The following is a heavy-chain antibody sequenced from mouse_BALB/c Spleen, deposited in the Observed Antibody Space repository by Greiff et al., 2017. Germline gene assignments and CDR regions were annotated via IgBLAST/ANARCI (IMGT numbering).Heavy chain of an antibody. J-gene: IGHJ1*01. CDR3: ARYYYGYVDWYFDV. V-gene: IGHV5-6-3*01. CDR1: GFTFSSYG. D-gene: IGHD1-2*01. CDR2: INSNGGST. Sequence: EVQGVESGGGLVQPGGSLKLSCAASGFTFSSYGMSWVRQTPDKRLELVATINSNGGSTYYPDSVKGRFTISRDNAKNTLYLQMSSLKSEDTAMYYCARYYYGYVDWYFDVWGAGTTVTVSS.